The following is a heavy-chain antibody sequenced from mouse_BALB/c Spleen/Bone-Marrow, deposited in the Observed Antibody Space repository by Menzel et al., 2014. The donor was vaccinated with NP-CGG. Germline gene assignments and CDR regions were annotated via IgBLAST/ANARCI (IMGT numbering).Heavy chain of an antibody. CDR3: VRGDYRYSWFAY. CDR1: GYSFTDYN. Sequence: QLVESGPELVKPGASVKVSCKASGYSFTDYNMSWVKQSHGKSLEWIGYIDPYNGGTTYNQKFRGKATLTVDKSSSTAFMHLNSLTSDDSTVYYCVRGDYRYSWFAYWGQGTLVTVSA. CDR2: IDPYNGGT. J-gene: IGHJ3*01. V-gene: IGHV1S135*01. D-gene: IGHD2-14*01.